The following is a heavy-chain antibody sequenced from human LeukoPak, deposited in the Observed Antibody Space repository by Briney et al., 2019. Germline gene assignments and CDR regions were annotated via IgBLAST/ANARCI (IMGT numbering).Heavy chain of an antibody. CDR2: IIPIFGTA. CDR3: ARPLPRRYSSSWMDAFDI. J-gene: IGHJ3*02. D-gene: IGHD6-13*01. V-gene: IGHV1-69*05. CDR1: GGTFSSYA. Sequence: ASVKVSRKASGGTFSSYAISWVRQAPGQGLEWMGRIIPIFGTANYAQKFQGRVTITTDESTSTAYMELSSLRSEDTAVYYCARPLPRRYSSSWMDAFDIWGQGTMVTVSS.